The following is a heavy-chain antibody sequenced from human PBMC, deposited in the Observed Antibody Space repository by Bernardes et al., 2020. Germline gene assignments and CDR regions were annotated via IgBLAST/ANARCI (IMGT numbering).Heavy chain of an antibody. Sequence: GGSLSLSCAASGFTFSSYRMSWVRQAPGTGLEWEANRKQDGSEKYYVDSVKGRFTISRDNAKNSLYLQMNSMRAEDTAVYYCAREVREVDAFDIWGQGTMVTVSS. V-gene: IGHV3-7*03. D-gene: IGHD1-26*01. CDR1: GFTFSSYR. J-gene: IGHJ3*02. CDR3: AREVREVDAFDI. CDR2: RKQDGSEK.